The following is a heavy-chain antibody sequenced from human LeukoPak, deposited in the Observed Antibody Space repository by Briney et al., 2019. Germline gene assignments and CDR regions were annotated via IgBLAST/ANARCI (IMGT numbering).Heavy chain of an antibody. CDR2: INQDGSGE. CDR1: GFTFSSYW. D-gene: IGHD6-6*01. CDR3: AKDGIKYSSSSGERWFDF. Sequence: GGSLRLSCAASGFTFSSYWMSWVRQAPGKGLEWVANINQDGSGEYYVDSVKGRFTISRDNSKNTLSLQMNSLRAEDTAVYYCAKDGIKYSSSSGERWFDFWGQGTLVTVSS. J-gene: IGHJ4*02. V-gene: IGHV3-7*01.